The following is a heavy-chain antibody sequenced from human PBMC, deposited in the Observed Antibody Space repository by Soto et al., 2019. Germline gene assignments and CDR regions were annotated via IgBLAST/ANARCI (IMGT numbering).Heavy chain of an antibody. D-gene: IGHD6-19*01. CDR2: IYTSGST. J-gene: IGHJ5*02. V-gene: IGHV4-4*07. Sequence: NPSETLSLTCSVPGGTIGDYSWNWIRQPPGKGLEWIGRIYTSGSTNYNPSLKSRVTMSVDTSKNQFSLKLSSVTAADTAVYYCARDWYSSGWYWFDPWGQGTLVTVSS. CDR3: ARDWYSSGWYWFDP. CDR1: GGTIGDYS.